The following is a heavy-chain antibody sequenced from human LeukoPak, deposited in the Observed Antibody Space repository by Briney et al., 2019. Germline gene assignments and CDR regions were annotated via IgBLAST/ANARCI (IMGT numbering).Heavy chain of an antibody. D-gene: IGHD3-10*01. Sequence: GGSLRLSCAASGFTVSSNYMSWVRQAPGKGLEWVSVIYSGGSTYYADSVKGRFTISRDNSKNTLYLQMNSLRAEDTAVYYCASSPPGVAFDIWGQGTMVTVSS. CDR2: IYSGGST. V-gene: IGHV3-53*01. CDR3: ASSPPGVAFDI. CDR1: GFTVSSNY. J-gene: IGHJ3*02.